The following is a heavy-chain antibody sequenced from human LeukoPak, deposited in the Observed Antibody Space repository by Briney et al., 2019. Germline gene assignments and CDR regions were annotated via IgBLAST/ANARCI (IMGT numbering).Heavy chain of an antibody. J-gene: IGHJ4*02. CDR2: ISWNSGSI. CDR3: AKDIRGELRGYFDY. V-gene: IGHV3-9*03. Sequence: PGRSLRLSCAASGFTFDDYAMHWVRQAPGKGLEWVSGISWNSGSIGYADSVKGRFTISRDNAKNSLYLQMNSLRAEDMALYYCAKDIRGELRGYFDYWGQGTLVTVSS. CDR1: GFTFDDYA. D-gene: IGHD1-26*01.